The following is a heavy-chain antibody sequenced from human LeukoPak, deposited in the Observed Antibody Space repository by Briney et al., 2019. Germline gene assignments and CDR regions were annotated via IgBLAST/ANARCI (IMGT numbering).Heavy chain of an antibody. Sequence: PGGSLRLSCAASGFTFSRYWMSWVRQAPGKGLEWVANIKDDVSVKYYVESVKGRFTISRDNAKNSLYLQMNSLRAEDTAVYYCAASITMFDYWGQGTLVTVSS. CDR1: GFTFSRYW. D-gene: IGHD3-10*01. CDR2: IKDDVSVK. CDR3: AASITMFDY. V-gene: IGHV3-7*02. J-gene: IGHJ4*02.